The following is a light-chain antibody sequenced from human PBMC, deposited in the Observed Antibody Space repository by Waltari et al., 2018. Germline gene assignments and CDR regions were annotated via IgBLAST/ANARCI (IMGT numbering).Light chain of an antibody. CDR3: CSYAGSHVV. CDR2: EGS. CDR1: STDGGSYNL. Sequence: QSALTQPASVSGSPGQSITISCTGTSTDGGSYNLVSLYQQHPGKAPKLMIYEGSKRPSGVSNRFSGSKSGNTASLTISGLQAEDEADYYCCSYAGSHVVFGGGTKLTVL. J-gene: IGLJ2*01. V-gene: IGLV2-23*01.